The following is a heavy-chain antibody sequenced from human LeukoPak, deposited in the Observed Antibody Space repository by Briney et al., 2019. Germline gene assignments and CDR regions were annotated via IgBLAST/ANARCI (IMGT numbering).Heavy chain of an antibody. J-gene: IGHJ6*04. CDR2: ISHDGSNK. Sequence: GESLRLSCAASGFTFSSYAMHWVRQAPGKGLEWVAVISHDGSNKYYADSVKGRFTISEDNSKNTPYLQMNSLRAEDTAVYYCARDRAYGSGSYSNFYYYCGMDVWGKGTTVTVSS. CDR3: ARDRAYGSGSYSNFYYYCGMDV. V-gene: IGHV3-30*04. CDR1: GFTFSSYA. D-gene: IGHD3-10*01.